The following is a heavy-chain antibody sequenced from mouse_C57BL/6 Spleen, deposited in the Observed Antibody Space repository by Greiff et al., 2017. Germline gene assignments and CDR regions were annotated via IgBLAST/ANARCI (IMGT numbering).Heavy chain of an antibody. Sequence: QVQLQQPGAELVKPGASVKLSCKASGYTFTSYWMQWVKQRPGQGLEWIGEIDPSDSYTNYNQKFKGKATLTVDTSSSTAYMQLSSLTSEDSAVYDCARELRLRGLDYWGKGTTLAVSS. CDR1: GYTFTSYW. CDR3: ARELRLRGLDY. CDR2: IDPSDSYT. J-gene: IGHJ2*01. D-gene: IGHD3-2*02. V-gene: IGHV1-50*01.